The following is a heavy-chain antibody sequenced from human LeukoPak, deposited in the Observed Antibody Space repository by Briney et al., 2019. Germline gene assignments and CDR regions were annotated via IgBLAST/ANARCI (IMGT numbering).Heavy chain of an antibody. CDR3: ARGAYGDYRSFDY. CDR2: IGTAGDT. D-gene: IGHD4-17*01. CDR1: GFTFSSYD. V-gene: IGHV3-13*01. Sequence: PGGSLRLSCAASGFTFSSYDMHWVRQATGKGLEWVSAIGTAGDTYYPGSVKGRFTISRENAKNYLYLQMNSLRAGDTAVYYCARGAYGDYRSFDYWGQGTLVTVSS. J-gene: IGHJ4*02.